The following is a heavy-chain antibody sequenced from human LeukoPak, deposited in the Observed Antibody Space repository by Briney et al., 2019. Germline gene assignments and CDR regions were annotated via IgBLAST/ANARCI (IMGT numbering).Heavy chain of an antibody. CDR1: GFTFSNAW. CDR2: INSDGSST. D-gene: IGHD3-3*01. J-gene: IGHJ5*02. Sequence: GGSLRLSCAASGFTFSNAWMSWVRQAPGKGLVWVSRINSDGSSTSYADSVKGRFTISRDNAKSTLYLQMNSLRAEDTAVYYCAKDLSSITIFPGMDWFDPRGQGTLVTVSS. CDR3: AKDLSSITIFPGMDWFDP. V-gene: IGHV3-74*01.